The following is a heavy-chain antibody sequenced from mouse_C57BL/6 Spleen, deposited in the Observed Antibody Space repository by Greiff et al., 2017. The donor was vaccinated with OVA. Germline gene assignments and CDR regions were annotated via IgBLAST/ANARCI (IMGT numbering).Heavy chain of an antibody. J-gene: IGHJ3*01. CDR1: GYTFTSYW. D-gene: IGHD1-1*01. CDR2: IYPGSGST. CDR3: SYGSSWFAY. Sequence: VQLQQSGPELVKPGASVKISCKASGYTFTSYWITWVKQRPGQGLEWIGDIYPGSGSTNYNEKFKSKATLTVDTSSSTAYMQLSSLTSEDSAVYYCSYGSSWFAYWGQGTLVTVSA. V-gene: IGHV1-55*01.